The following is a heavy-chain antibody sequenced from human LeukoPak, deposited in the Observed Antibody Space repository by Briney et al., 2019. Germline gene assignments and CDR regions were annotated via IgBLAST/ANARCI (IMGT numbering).Heavy chain of an antibody. CDR2: ISGRGGST. V-gene: IGHV3-23*01. J-gene: IGHJ3*02. Sequence: GGSLRLSCAASGFTFSSYAMSWVRQAPGKGLEWVSAISGRGGSTYYADSVKGRFTISRDNSKNTLYLQMNSLRAEDTAVYYCAKYGEDYDSSGYQNAFDIWGQGTMVTVSS. D-gene: IGHD3-22*01. CDR3: AKYGEDYDSSGYQNAFDI. CDR1: GFTFSSYA.